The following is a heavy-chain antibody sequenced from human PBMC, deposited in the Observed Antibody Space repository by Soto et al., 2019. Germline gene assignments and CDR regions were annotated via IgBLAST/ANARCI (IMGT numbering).Heavy chain of an antibody. D-gene: IGHD3-22*01. Sequence: ASVKVSCKASGYTFTSYGISWVRQAPGQGLEWMGWISAYNGNTNYAQKLKGRVTMTTDTSTSTTYKKQRSLRSDDTAAYYCARGPPSYYDSSGYYKYFDYWG. CDR3: ARGPPSYYDSSGYYKYFDY. CDR1: GYTFTSYG. CDR2: ISAYNGNT. V-gene: IGHV1-18*01. J-gene: IGHJ4*01.